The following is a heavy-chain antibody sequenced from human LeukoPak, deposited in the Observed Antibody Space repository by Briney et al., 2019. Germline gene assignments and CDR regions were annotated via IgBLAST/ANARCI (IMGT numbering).Heavy chain of an antibody. J-gene: IGHJ6*03. Sequence: GGSLRLSCAASGFTFSSYAMNWVRQAPGRGLEWVSGFSGSGGTTYYADAVKGRFTISRDNSKNTLYLQMNSLRAEDTAVYYCANGNRCTSPNCLGYYYFYMDVWGKGTTVTVSS. D-gene: IGHD2-8*01. CDR2: FSGSGGTT. V-gene: IGHV3-23*01. CDR1: GFTFSSYA. CDR3: ANGNRCTSPNCLGYYYFYMDV.